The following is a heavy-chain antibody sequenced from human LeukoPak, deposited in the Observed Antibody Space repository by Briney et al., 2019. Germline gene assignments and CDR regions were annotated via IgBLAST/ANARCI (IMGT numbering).Heavy chain of an antibody. CDR2: INPSSGGT. Sequence: GASVKVSCKASGYTFTTYAISWVRQAPGQGLEWMGWINPSSGGTNYAQQKLQGRVTMTTDTSTSTAYMELRSLRSDDTAVYYCARDLKRGYSSGRYSWGTGSSNDYWGQGTLVTVSS. CDR1: GYTFTTYA. D-gene: IGHD6-19*01. V-gene: IGHV1-18*01. J-gene: IGHJ4*02. CDR3: ARDLKRGYSSGRYSWGTGSSNDY.